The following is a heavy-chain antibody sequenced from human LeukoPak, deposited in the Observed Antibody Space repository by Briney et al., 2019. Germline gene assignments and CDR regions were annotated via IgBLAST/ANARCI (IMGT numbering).Heavy chain of an antibody. D-gene: IGHD6-19*01. V-gene: IGHV3-7*04. J-gene: IGHJ4*02. CDR2: IKQDGSEK. CDR3: ARDGVAGARPPFDY. Sequence: GGSLRLSCAASGFTFSSYWMTWVRQAPGKGLEGVANIKQDGSEKHYVDSVKGRFTISKDNAKNSLYLQMNSLRVEHTAVYYCARDGVAGARPPFDYWGQGTLVTVSS. CDR1: GFTFSSYW.